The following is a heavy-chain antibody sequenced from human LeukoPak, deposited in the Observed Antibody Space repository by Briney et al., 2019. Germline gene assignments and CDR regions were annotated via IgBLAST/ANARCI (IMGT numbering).Heavy chain of an antibody. J-gene: IGHJ4*02. V-gene: IGHV3-64D*09. Sequence: PGGSRRLSCSASGFSFSNYSMHWVRHAPGKGREYVSAISSNGGSTYYADSVKGRFTICRDNSKNTLYLQVSSLRAEDTAVYYCVKDIHYYGSGNYYNGYFDYWGQGTLVTVSS. CDR2: ISSNGGST. CDR1: GFSFSNYS. D-gene: IGHD3-10*01. CDR3: VKDIHYYGSGNYYNGYFDY.